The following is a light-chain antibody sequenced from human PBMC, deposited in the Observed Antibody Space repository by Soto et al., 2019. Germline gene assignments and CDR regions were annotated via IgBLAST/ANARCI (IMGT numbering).Light chain of an antibody. CDR3: QQYARPPFA. J-gene: IGKJ2*01. Sequence: EIVLTQPPGTLSLSPGERATLSCRASQRISNSYLAWYQQKPGQAPRLLLYDASSRATGIPDRVSGSGSGTDFTLTISRLEPEDFAVYYCQQYARPPFAFGQGTKVDI. V-gene: IGKV3-20*01. CDR1: QRISNSY. CDR2: DAS.